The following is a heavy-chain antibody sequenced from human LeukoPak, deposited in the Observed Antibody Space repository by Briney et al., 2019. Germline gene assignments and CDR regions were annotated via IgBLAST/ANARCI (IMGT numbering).Heavy chain of an antibody. CDR2: IYYSGST. Sequence: SETLSLTCTVSGGSISSSSYYWVWIRQPPGKGLEWIGSIYYSGSTYYNPSLRSRVTISVDTSKNQFSLRLSSVTAADTAVYYCVRRAHYYDTSGEADYWGQGSLVTVSS. D-gene: IGHD3-22*01. J-gene: IGHJ4*02. CDR1: GGSISSSSYY. CDR3: VRRAHYYDTSGEADY. V-gene: IGHV4-39*01.